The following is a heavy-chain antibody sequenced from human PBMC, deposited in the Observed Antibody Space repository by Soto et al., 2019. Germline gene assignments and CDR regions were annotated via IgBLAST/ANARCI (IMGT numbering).Heavy chain of an antibody. CDR1: GGSISSGGYS. D-gene: IGHD1-1*01. CDR3: AIASARYAEYFDY. J-gene: IGHJ4*02. CDR2: IYHSGST. V-gene: IGHV4-30-2*01. Sequence: PSETLSLTCAVSGGSISSGGYSWSWIRQPPGKGLEWIGYIYHSGSTYYNPSLKSRVTISVDRSKNQFSLKLSSVTAADTAVYYCAIASARYAEYFDYSCQGTLDIVSS.